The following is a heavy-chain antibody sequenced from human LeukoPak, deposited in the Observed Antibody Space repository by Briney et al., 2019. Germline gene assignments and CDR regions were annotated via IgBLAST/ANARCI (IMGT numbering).Heavy chain of an antibody. V-gene: IGHV7-4-1*02. J-gene: IGHJ3*02. Sequence: ASVTVSCKASGYTFTRNAVNWVRQAPGQGLEWMGWINTNTGSPTYAQGFTGRFVFSLDTAVSTTYLQISSLKAEDTAVYYCARDSSTGFAHGFDIWGQGTMVTVSS. CDR2: INTNTGSP. CDR3: ARDSSTGFAHGFDI. CDR1: GYTFTRNA. D-gene: IGHD1-1*01.